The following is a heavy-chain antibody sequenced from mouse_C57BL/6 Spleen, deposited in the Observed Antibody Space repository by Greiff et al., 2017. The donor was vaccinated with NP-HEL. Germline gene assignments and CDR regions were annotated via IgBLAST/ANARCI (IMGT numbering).Heavy chain of an antibody. CDR3: ASANWDGSYFDY. D-gene: IGHD4-1*01. CDR1: GYAFSSSW. J-gene: IGHJ2*01. Sequence: VQLQQSGPELVKPGASVKISCKASGYAFSSSWMNWVKQRPGKGLEWIGRLYPGDGDTNYNGKFKGKATLTADKSSSTAYMQLSSLTSEDSAVYFCASANWDGSYFDYWGQGTTLTVSS. V-gene: IGHV1-82*01. CDR2: LYPGDGDT.